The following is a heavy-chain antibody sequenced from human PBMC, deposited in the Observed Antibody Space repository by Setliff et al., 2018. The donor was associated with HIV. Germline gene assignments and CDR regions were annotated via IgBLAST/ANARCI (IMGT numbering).Heavy chain of an antibody. CDR1: GYTLAALS. J-gene: IGHJ4*02. Sequence: ASVKVSCKVSGYTLAALSMHWVRQAPGKGLEWMGGFDPEDGETIYTQKLQGRVTMTEDTSADIAYMELSSLRSEDTAVYYCATLNSYGDYIGESSYWGQGTLVTVSS. D-gene: IGHD4-17*01. CDR3: ATLNSYGDYIGESSY. V-gene: IGHV1-24*01. CDR2: FDPEDGET.